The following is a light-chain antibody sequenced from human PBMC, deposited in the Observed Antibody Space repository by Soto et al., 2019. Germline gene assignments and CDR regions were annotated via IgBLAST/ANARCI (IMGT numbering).Light chain of an antibody. CDR3: HQYNDWPPFT. J-gene: IGKJ2*01. V-gene: IGKV3-15*01. Sequence: VMTQSPATLSVSPGERATLSCRASQSVSSDLAWYQQKPGQAPRLLIYGASTRATGIPARFSGSGSGTEFTLTISSLQSEDFAVYYCHQYNDWPPFTFGQGTKLEIK. CDR2: GAS. CDR1: QSVSSD.